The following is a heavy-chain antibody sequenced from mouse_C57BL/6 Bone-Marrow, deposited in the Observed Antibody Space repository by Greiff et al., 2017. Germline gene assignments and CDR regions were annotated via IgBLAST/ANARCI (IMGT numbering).Heavy chain of an antibody. CDR2: IDPADGYT. J-gene: IGHJ1*03. CDR3: GREGLCFCWYLDV. Sequence: QVQLQQPGAELVMPGASVKLSCKASGYTFTSYWMHWVKQRPGQGLEWIGEIDPADGYTNYNQKFKGKSTLTVDKSSSTAYMQLSSLTSEDSAVYYCGREGLCFCWYLDVWGTRTTVTVSS. D-gene: IGHD2-2*01. CDR1: GYTFTSYW. V-gene: IGHV1-69*01.